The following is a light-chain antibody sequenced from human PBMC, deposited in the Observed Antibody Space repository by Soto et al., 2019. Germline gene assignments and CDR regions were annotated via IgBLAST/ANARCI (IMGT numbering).Light chain of an antibody. CDR2: DVT. Sequence: QSALTQPASVSGSPGQSITISCTGTSSDVGGYNYVSWYQQHPVKAPKLMIYDVTNRPSGVSDRFSGSKSGNTASLTISGLQADDEADYYCSSYTSSSTPYVFGTGTKLPVL. J-gene: IGLJ1*01. CDR1: SSDVGGYNY. CDR3: SSYTSSSTPYV. V-gene: IGLV2-14*01.